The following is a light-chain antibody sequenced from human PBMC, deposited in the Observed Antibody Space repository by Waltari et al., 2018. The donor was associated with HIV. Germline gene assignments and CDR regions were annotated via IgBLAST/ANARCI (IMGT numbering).Light chain of an antibody. V-gene: IGLV3-19*01. Sequence: SSELTQDPAVSVALGQTVRITCQGDSLRSYYASWYQLQPGQAPMLVISGKNIWPSGIPDRFSGSSSGNTASLTITGAQAEDEADYYCNSRDSSGNHYVFGNGTKVTVL. J-gene: IGLJ1*01. CDR2: GKN. CDR1: SLRSYY. CDR3: NSRDSSGNHYV.